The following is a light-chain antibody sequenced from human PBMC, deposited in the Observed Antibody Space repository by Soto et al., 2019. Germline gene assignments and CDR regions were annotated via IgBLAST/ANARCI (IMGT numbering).Light chain of an antibody. Sequence: DIKMTQSPSTLSASVGDRFTITCRASQNIITSLAWYQQKPGKAPKLLIYKASNIEGGVPSRFSGSGSGTEFTLTINSLQPDDFGSYYCQQYYSYSHTFGQGTKLEIK. CDR3: QQYYSYSHT. J-gene: IGKJ2*01. CDR2: KAS. V-gene: IGKV1-5*03. CDR1: QNIITS.